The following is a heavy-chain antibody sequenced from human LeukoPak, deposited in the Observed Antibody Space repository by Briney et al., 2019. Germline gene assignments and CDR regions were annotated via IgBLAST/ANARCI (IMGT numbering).Heavy chain of an antibody. J-gene: IGHJ6*03. V-gene: IGHV3-7*03. D-gene: IGHD3-10*01. CDR1: GFTFSSYW. CDR3: AKDKSRGARLRYYYMDV. CDR2: IKQDGSEK. Sequence: GGSLRLSCAASGFTFSSYWMSWVRQAPGKGLEWVANIKQDGSEKYYVDSVKGRFTISRDNAKNSLYLQMNSLRAEDMALYYCAKDKSRGARLRYYYMDVWGKGTTVTVSS.